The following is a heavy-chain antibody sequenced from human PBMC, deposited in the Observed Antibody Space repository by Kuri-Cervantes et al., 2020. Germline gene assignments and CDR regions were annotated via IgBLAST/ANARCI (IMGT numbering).Heavy chain of an antibody. CDR1: GYTFTGYY. CDR3: ARGDGSGWYVDY. CDR2: INFNSGGT. J-gene: IGHJ4*02. D-gene: IGHD6-19*01. V-gene: IGHV1-2*02. Sequence: ASVKVSCKASGYTFTGYYLHWLRQAPGQGLEWMGWINFNSGGTNSAQKFQGRVTMTTDTSTSTAYMELRSLRSDDTAVYYCARGDGSGWYVDYWGQGTLVTVSS.